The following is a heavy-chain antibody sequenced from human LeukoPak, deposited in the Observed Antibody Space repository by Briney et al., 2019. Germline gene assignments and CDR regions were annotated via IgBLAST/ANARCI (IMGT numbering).Heavy chain of an antibody. D-gene: IGHD5-12*01. J-gene: IGHJ3*02. V-gene: IGHV4-59*01. CDR1: GASIRSYF. CDR2: VYDNDIS. CDR3: ARRLVLATDDAFDI. Sequence: PSETLSLTCSVSGASIRSYFWSWIRQSPGKGLEWIGYVYDNDISNFNPSLESRVTILVDRSKSQFSLKLRSVTAADTAVYYCARRLVLATDDAFDIWGPGTMVTVSS.